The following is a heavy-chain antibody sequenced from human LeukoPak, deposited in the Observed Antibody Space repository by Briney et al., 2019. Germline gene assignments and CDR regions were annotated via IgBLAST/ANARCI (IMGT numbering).Heavy chain of an antibody. V-gene: IGHV1-46*01. Sequence: ASVKVSCKASGYTFTTYYMHWVRQAPGQGLEWMGIINPSGGSTNYAQKFQGRVTMTRDTSISTAYMELSRLRSDDTAVYYCARGDSYTFDYWGQGTLVTVSS. CDR1: GYTFTTYY. J-gene: IGHJ4*02. D-gene: IGHD5-18*01. CDR2: INPSGGST. CDR3: ARGDSYTFDY.